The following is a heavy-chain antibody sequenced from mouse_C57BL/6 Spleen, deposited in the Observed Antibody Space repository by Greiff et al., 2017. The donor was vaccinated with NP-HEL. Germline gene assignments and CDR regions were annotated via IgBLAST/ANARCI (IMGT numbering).Heavy chain of an antibody. V-gene: IGHV5-17*01. CDR1: GFTFSDYG. CDR3: ARKRYYAMDY. J-gene: IGHJ4*01. CDR2: ISSGSSTI. Sequence: EVYLVESGGGLVKPGGSLKLSCAASGFTFSDYGMHWVRQAPEKGLEWVAYISSGSSTIYYADTVKGRFTISRDNAKNTLFLQMTSLRSEDTAMYYCARKRYYAMDYWGQGTSVTVSS.